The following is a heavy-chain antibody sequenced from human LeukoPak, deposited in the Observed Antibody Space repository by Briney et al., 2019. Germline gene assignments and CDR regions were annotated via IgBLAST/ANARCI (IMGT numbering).Heavy chain of an antibody. Sequence: ASVKVSCKASGYIFTGYYMHWVRQAPGQGLEWMGWINPNSGDTNYAQKFQGRVTMTRDTSISTAYMELSRLRSDDTAVYYCARVRYRLAETYVDYWGQGTLVTVSS. J-gene: IGHJ4*02. D-gene: IGHD3-9*01. CDR1: GYIFTGYY. CDR2: INPNSGDT. CDR3: ARVRYRLAETYVDY. V-gene: IGHV1-2*02.